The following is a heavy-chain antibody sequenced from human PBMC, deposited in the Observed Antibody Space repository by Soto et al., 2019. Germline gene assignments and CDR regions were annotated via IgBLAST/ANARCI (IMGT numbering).Heavy chain of an antibody. CDR3: ARSRRGAYSSGWYSPSGYYNYGIDV. CDR1: GYSFTNYW. CDR2: IYPGDSDT. J-gene: IGHJ6*02. V-gene: IGHV5-51*01. D-gene: IGHD6-19*01. Sequence: PGESLKISCKGSGYSFTNYWIGWVRQTPGKGLEWMGIIYPGDSDTRYSPSFQGQVTISADKSISTAYLQWSSLKASDTAMYYCARSRRGAYSSGWYSPSGYYNYGIDVWGQGTKVTVS.